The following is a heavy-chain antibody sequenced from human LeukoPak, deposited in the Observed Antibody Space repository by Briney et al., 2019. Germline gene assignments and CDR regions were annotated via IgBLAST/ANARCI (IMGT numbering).Heavy chain of an antibody. Sequence: GGSLRLSCAASGFTFSNYDMHWVRQAPGKGLEWVAVISYDGSLKYYADSVKGRFTISRDNSKNTLYLQMNSLRPEDTAVYYCARDWGGYDPIHNYYYYYYMDVWGKGTTVTVSS. D-gene: IGHD5-12*01. J-gene: IGHJ6*03. CDR1: GFTFSNYD. CDR2: ISYDGSLK. V-gene: IGHV3-30-3*01. CDR3: ARDWGGYDPIHNYYYYYYMDV.